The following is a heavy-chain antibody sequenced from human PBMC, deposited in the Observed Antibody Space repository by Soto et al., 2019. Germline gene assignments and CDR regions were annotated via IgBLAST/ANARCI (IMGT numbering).Heavy chain of an antibody. CDR1: GYTFTSCG. CDR2: INTYNGYT. D-gene: IGHD4-4*01. Sequence: QVHLVQSGAEVKKPGASVKVSCKASGYTFTSCGISWVRQAPGQGLEWMGLINTYNGYTNYPQNFQGRVTMTTDTSTGTGYMELRSLTSDDTAVYYCARDLTKGLDVWGQGTTVTVSS. V-gene: IGHV1-18*01. J-gene: IGHJ6*02. CDR3: ARDLTKGLDV.